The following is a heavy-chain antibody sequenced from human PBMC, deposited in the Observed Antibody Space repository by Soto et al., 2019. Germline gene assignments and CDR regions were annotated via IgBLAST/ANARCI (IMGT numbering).Heavy chain of an antibody. D-gene: IGHD3-3*01. V-gene: IGHV3-23*01. Sequence: GGSLRLSCAASGFTFSSYAMSWVRQAPGKGLEWVSAISGSGGSTYYADSVKGRFTISRDNSKNTLYLQMNSLRAEDTAVYYCAKAQNGGFLEWLLYSELDYWGQGTLVTVSS. CDR2: ISGSGGST. CDR3: AKAQNGGFLEWLLYSELDY. J-gene: IGHJ4*02. CDR1: GFTFSSYA.